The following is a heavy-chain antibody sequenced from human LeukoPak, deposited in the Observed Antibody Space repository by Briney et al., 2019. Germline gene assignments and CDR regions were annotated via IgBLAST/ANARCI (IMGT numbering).Heavy chain of an antibody. V-gene: IGHV1-2*02. CDR1: GYTFTGNF. D-gene: IGHD3-22*01. J-gene: IGHJ1*01. CDR2: INPNSGGT. Sequence: ASVKVSCKASGYTFTGNFMHWVRQAPGQGLEWMGWINPNSGGTNYAQKFQGRVTMTRDTSISTAYMELSRLRSEDTAVYYCASNYYDSSGYSRGFQHWGQGTLVTVSS. CDR3: ASNYYDSSGYSRGFQH.